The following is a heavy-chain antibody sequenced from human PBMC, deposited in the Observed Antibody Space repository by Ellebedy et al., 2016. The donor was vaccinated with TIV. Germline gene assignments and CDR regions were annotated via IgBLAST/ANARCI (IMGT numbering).Heavy chain of an antibody. Sequence: GESLKISCAASGFTFRSYGMHWVRQAPGRGLEWLAVISYDGSDKSYGDSVKGRFTISRDNSKNTLYLQMNSLRVEDTAVYYCARGYGDYYYYMDVWGKGTTVTLSS. CDR1: GFTFRSYG. V-gene: IGHV3-30*03. J-gene: IGHJ6*03. CDR2: ISYDGSDK. CDR3: ARGYGDYYYYMDV. D-gene: IGHD4-17*01.